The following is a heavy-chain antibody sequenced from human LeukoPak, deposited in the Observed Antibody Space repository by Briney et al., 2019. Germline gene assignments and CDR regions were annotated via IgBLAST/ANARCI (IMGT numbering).Heavy chain of an antibody. CDR1: GFTFSSYS. CDR3: ANSEVSTKAFDY. CDR2: ISSSSSYI. V-gene: IGHV3-21*01. D-gene: IGHD5/OR15-5a*01. Sequence: PGGSLRLSCAASGFTFSSYSMNWVRQAPGKGLEWVSSISSSSSYIYYADSVKGRFTISRDNAKNSLYLRMNSLRAEDTAVYYCANSEVSTKAFDYWGQGTLVTVSS. J-gene: IGHJ4*02.